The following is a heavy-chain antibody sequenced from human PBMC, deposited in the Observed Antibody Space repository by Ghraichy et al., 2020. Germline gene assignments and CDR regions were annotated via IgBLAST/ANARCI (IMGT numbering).Heavy chain of an antibody. V-gene: IGHV3-74*01. J-gene: IGHJ4*02. CDR2: ISSDERTT. D-gene: IGHD3-22*01. Sequence: GGSLRLSCAASGFTFGSSWMHWVRQAPGKGLVWVSHISSDERTTNYADSVQGRFTISRDNAKNTLYLQMNSLRAEDTALYYCVRSNGYLYYWGQGTLVTVSS. CDR1: GFTFGSSW. CDR3: VRSNGYLYY.